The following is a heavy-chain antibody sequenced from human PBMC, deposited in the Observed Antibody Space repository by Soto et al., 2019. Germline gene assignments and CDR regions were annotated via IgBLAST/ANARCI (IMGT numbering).Heavy chain of an antibody. V-gene: IGHV3-33*01. Sequence: QVQLVESGGGVVQPGRSLRLSCAASGFTFSSYGMHWVRQAPGKGLEWVAVIWYDGSNKYYADSVKGRFTISRDNSKNTLYLQMNSLRAEDTAVYYCTTEMEYYFDYWGQGTLVTVSS. CDR2: IWYDGSNK. J-gene: IGHJ4*02. D-gene: IGHD3-3*01. CDR3: TTEMEYYFDY. CDR1: GFTFSSYG.